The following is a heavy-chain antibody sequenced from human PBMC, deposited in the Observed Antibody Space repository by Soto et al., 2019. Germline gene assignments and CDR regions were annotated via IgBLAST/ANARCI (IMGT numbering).Heavy chain of an antibody. Sequence: SETLSLTCAVSGDSISSGGYSWSWIRQPPGKGLEWIGYMYHSGSTYYNPSLKSRVTISIDRSKNQFSLKLSSVTAADTAVYYCARERPDGSRLDPWGQGTLVTVSS. J-gene: IGHJ5*02. CDR3: ARERPDGSRLDP. V-gene: IGHV4-30-2*01. CDR1: GDSISSGGYS. CDR2: MYHSGST. D-gene: IGHD6-13*01.